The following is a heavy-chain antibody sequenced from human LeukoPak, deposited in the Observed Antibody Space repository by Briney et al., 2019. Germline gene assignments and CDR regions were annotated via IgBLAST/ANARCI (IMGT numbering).Heavy chain of an antibody. V-gene: IGHV4-59*01. CDR3: ARGRFLDAFNI. CDR1: GGSISSYY. J-gene: IGHJ3*02. Sequence: PSETLSLTCTVSGGSISSYYWSWIRQPPGKGLEWIGYIYYSGSTKYKPSLKSRVTISVDTSKNQFSLKLSSVTAADTAVYYCARGRFLDAFNIWGQGTMVTVSS. D-gene: IGHD3-3*01. CDR2: IYYSGST.